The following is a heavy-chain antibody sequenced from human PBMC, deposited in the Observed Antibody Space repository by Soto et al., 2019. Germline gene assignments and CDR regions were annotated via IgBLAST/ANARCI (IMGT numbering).Heavy chain of an antibody. D-gene: IGHD6-13*01. CDR3: ARVTVSSSWYVRGSFAPAH. J-gene: IGHJ4*02. CDR1: GGSISSGGYS. V-gene: IGHV4-30-2*01. CDR2: IYHSGST. Sequence: SATLSLTCAVSGGSISSGGYSWSWIRQPPGKGLEWIGYIYHSGSTYYNPSLKSRVTISVDRSKNQFSLKLSSVTAADTAVYYCARVTVSSSWYVRGSFAPAHWGQGTLVTVSS.